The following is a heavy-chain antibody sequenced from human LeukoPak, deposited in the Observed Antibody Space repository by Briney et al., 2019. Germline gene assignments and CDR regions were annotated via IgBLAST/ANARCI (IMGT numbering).Heavy chain of an antibody. CDR1: GGSISSYY. CDR3: ARARGSSSSFGAFDI. J-gene: IGHJ3*02. CDR2: IYYSGST. D-gene: IGHD6-6*01. V-gene: IGHV4-59*01. Sequence: SETLSLTCTVSGGSISSYYWSWLRQPPGKGLEWIGYIYYSGSTNYNPSLKSRVTISVDTSKNQFSLRLSPVTAADTAVYYCARARGSSSSFGAFDIWGQGTMVTVSS.